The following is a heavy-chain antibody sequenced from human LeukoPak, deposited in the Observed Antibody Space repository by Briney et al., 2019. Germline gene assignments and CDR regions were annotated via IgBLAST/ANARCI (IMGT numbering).Heavy chain of an antibody. CDR2: ISHSGTT. CDR3: ARHAAVEGSSGWSPLWWFDP. Sequence: SGTLSLTCDVSGGSIDITNYWSWVRQAPGKGLEWIGEISHSGTTNYNPSLRSRVAMSLDRDNNQFSLSLRSVTAADTAVYYCARHAAVEGSSGWSPLWWFDPWGQGTLVTVSS. CDR1: GGSIDITNY. D-gene: IGHD6-19*01. J-gene: IGHJ5*02. V-gene: IGHV4-4*02.